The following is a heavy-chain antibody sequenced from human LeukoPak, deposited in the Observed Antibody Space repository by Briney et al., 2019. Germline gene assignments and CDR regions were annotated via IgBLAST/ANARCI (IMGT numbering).Heavy chain of an antibody. V-gene: IGHV3-23*01. CDR1: GFTFSNFA. J-gene: IGHJ4*02. Sequence: PGGSLRLSCAASGFTFSNFAMSWVRQAPGKGLEWVSATSGSGDSTYYADSVKGRFTISRDNSRNTLYLQMNSLRAEDTAIYYCAKGLRIPGSFFNYWGQGTLVAVSS. CDR3: AKGLRIPGSFFNY. D-gene: IGHD5-12*01. CDR2: TSGSGDST.